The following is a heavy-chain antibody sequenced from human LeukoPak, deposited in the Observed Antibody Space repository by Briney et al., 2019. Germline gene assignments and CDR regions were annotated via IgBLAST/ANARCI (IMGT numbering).Heavy chain of an antibody. CDR3: AKNTAMANRLYYYHGMDV. Sequence: GASVKVSCKASGYTFTSYGISWVRQAPGQGLEWMGWISAYNGNTNYAQKLQGRVTMTTDTSTSTAYMELRSLRSDDTAVYYCAKNTAMANRLYYYHGMDVWGQGTTVTVSS. V-gene: IGHV1-18*01. CDR2: ISAYNGNT. CDR1: GYTFTSYG. J-gene: IGHJ6*02. D-gene: IGHD5-18*01.